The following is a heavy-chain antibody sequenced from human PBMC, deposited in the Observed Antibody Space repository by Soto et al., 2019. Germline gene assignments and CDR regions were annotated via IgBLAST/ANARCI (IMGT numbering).Heavy chain of an antibody. V-gene: IGHV5-10-1*01. CDR3: ARPSPDYYYGMDV. J-gene: IGHJ6*02. Sequence: RGESLKISCKGSGYSFAGYWITWVRQKPGKGLEWMGRIDPSDSQTYYSPSFRGHVTISVDKSITTVFLQWSSLKASDTAMYYCARPSPDYYYGMDVWGQGTTVTVSS. CDR2: IDPSDSQT. CDR1: GYSFAGYW.